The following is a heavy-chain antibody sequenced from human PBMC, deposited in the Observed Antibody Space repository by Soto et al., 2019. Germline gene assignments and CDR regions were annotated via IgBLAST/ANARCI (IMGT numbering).Heavy chain of an antibody. J-gene: IGHJ4*02. CDR3: AKGWTGSSSWYDLDY. D-gene: IGHD6-13*01. CDR2: VNGGGDIT. V-gene: IGHV3-23*01. CDR1: EFTFSSYS. Sequence: EVQLLESGGGLVQPGGSLRLSCAASEFTFSSYSMIWVRQAPGKGLEWVSGVNGGGDITYYAESVKGRFTISRDNSENTLYLQMNSLRAEDTALYYCAKGWTGSSSWYDLDYWGQGTLVTVSS.